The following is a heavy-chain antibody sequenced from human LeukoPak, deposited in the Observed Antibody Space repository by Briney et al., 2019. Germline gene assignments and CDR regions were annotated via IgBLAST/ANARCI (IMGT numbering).Heavy chain of an antibody. Sequence: SETLSLTCAVYGGFPSIYYWGWSRQPPGKGLEWIGEINHSGSTDYNPSLRSRVTISVDTSKNQFSLKLRSVTAADTAVYHCAYRIGYEQQWGQGTLVTVSS. CDR2: INHSGST. V-gene: IGHV4-34*01. CDR3: AYRIGYEQQ. J-gene: IGHJ1*01. CDR1: GGFPSIYY. D-gene: IGHD5-12*01.